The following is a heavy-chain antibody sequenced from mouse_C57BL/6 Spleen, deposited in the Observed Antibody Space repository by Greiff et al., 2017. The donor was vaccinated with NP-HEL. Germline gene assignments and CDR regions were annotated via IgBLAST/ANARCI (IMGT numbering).Heavy chain of an antibody. D-gene: IGHD2-4*01. CDR1: GYTFTSYG. V-gene: IGHV1-81*01. CDR2: IYPRSGNT. CDR3: ARSEDYDRAFAY. Sequence: QLQQSGAELARPGASVKLSCKASGYTFTSYGISWVKQRTGQGLEWIGEIYPRSGNTYYNEKFKGKATLTADKSSSTAYMELRSLTSEDSAVYFCARSEDYDRAFAYWGQGTLVTVSA. J-gene: IGHJ3*01.